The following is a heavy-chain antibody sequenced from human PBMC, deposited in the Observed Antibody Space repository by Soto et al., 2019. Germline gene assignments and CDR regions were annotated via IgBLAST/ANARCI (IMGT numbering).Heavy chain of an antibody. J-gene: IGHJ4*02. CDR2: ISYDGSNK. V-gene: IGHV3-30*18. Sequence: VGSLRLSCAASGFTFSSYGMHWVRQAPGKGLEWVAVISYDGSNKYYADSVKGRFTISRDNSKNTLYLQMNSLRAEDTAVYYCAKDLGYYFDYWGQGTLVTVSS. CDR1: GFTFSSYG. CDR3: AKDLGYYFDY.